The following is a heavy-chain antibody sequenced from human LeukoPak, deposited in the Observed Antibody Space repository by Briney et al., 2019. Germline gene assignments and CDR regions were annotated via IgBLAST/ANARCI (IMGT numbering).Heavy chain of an antibody. CDR3: ARGGQDYGDYPDHDY. Sequence: ASVKVSCKASGYTFTGYYMHWVRQAPGQGLEWMGWINPNSGGTNYAQKFQGRVTMTRDTSISTAYMELSRLRSDDTAVYYCARGGQDYGDYPDHDYWGQGTLVTVSS. CDR1: GYTFTGYY. V-gene: IGHV1-2*02. CDR2: INPNSGGT. D-gene: IGHD4-17*01. J-gene: IGHJ4*02.